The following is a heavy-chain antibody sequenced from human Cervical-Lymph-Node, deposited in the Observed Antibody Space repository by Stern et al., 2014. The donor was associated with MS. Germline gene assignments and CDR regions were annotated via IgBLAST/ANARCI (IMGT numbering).Heavy chain of an antibody. D-gene: IGHD4/OR15-4a*01. CDR3: ASDDMAVTM. CDR2: IVLGNGKT. Sequence: MQLVESGPEVKKPGTSVKVSCKASGFTFTNSAMQWVRQARGQRLEWIGWIVLGNGKTNYAQKFQERVIITRDMSTRTGYMELSSLESEDTAIYYCASDDMAVTMWGQGTLVAVSS. CDR1: GFTFTNSA. J-gene: IGHJ4*02. V-gene: IGHV1-58*02.